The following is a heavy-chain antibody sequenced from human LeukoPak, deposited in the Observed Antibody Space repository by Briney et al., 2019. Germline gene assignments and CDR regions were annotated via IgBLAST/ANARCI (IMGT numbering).Heavy chain of an antibody. CDR2: INHSGST. V-gene: IGHV4-34*01. J-gene: IGHJ4*02. CDR1: GGSFSGYY. CDR3: ARHASVFQALDY. D-gene: IGHD2-21*01. Sequence: SETLSLTCAVYGGSFSGYYWSWIRQPPGKGLEWIGEINHSGSTNYNPSLKSRVTISVDTSKNQFSPKLSSVTAADTAVYYCARHASVFQALDYWGQGTLVTVSS.